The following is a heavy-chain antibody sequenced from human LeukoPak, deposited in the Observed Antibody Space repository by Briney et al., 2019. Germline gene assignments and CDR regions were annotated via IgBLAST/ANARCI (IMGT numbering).Heavy chain of an antibody. J-gene: IGHJ4*02. D-gene: IGHD3-10*01. CDR2: ISGSGGSK. CDR3: AKDTMVRGVMSDFDY. Sequence: GGSLRLSCAASGFTFSTYGMSWVRQAPGKGLEWVSGISGSGGSKYYADSVKGRFTISRDNSKNTLYLQMNSLRAEDTAVYYCAKDTMVRGVMSDFDYWGQGTLVTVSS. CDR1: GFTFSTYG. V-gene: IGHV3-23*01.